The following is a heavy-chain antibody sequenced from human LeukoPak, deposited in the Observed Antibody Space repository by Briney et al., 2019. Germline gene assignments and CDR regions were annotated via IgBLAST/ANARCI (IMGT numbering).Heavy chain of an antibody. Sequence: HGESLKISCAASGFTFSSYAMSWVRQAPGKGLEWVSAISGSGGSTYYADSVKGRFTISRDNSKNTLYLQMNSLRAEDTAVYYCAKDRSFDYWGQGTLVTVSS. CDR3: AKDRSFDY. CDR2: ISGSGGST. V-gene: IGHV3-23*01. J-gene: IGHJ4*02. CDR1: GFTFSSYA.